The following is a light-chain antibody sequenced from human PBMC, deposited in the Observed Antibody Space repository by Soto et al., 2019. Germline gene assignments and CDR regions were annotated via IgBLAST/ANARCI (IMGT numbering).Light chain of an antibody. CDR1: SSDVGGYDY. CDR2: DVS. J-gene: IGLJ1*01. Sequence: QSVLTQPVSVSGAPGQSITISCTGTSSDVGGYDYVSWYQHHPGKAPKLMIYDVSNRPSGVSNRFSGSKSGNTASLTISGLQAEDEADYYCSSYTSSSLYVFGTGTKVTVL. CDR3: SSYTSSSLYV. V-gene: IGLV2-14*03.